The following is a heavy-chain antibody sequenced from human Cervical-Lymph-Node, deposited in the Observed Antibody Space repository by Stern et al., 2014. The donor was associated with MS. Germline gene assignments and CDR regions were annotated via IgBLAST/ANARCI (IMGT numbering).Heavy chain of an antibody. CDR2: ISSSSSTI. CDR1: GFTFSSYS. V-gene: IGHV3-48*02. J-gene: IGHJ6*02. Sequence: VQLVESGGGLVQPGGSLRLSCAASGFTFSSYSMNWVRQAPGKGLEWVSYISSSSSTIYYADSVKGRFTISRDNAKNSLYLQMNSLRDEDTAVYYCARDQGPYPSYYYYYGMDVWGQGTTVTVSS. CDR3: ARDQGPYPSYYYYYGMDV.